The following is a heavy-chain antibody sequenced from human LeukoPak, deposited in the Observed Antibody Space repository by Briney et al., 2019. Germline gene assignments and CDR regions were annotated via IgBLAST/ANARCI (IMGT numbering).Heavy chain of an antibody. CDR1: GYTFTSYY. CDR3: AREGTAAYYMDV. CDR2: INPSGGST. J-gene: IGHJ6*03. Sequence: ASVKVSCKASGYTFTSYYMHWVRQAPGQGLEWMGVINPSGGSTSYAQKFQGRVPMTRDTSTSTVYMELSSLRSEDTAVYYCAREGTAAYYMDVWGKGTTVTVSS. V-gene: IGHV1-46*01. D-gene: IGHD6-13*01.